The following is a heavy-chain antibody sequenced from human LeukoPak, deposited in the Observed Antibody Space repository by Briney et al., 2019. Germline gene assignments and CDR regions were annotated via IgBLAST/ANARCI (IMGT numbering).Heavy chain of an antibody. J-gene: IGHJ5*02. CDR1: GFTFSSYG. Sequence: PGGSLRLSCAASGFTFSSYGMSCVRQAPGGGLEWVSSISSSGVSTYYTDSVKGRFTISRDNSENTLYLQMNSLRAEDTAIYYCAPTSTLTTGRWFDPWGPGTLVTVSS. V-gene: IGHV3-23*01. D-gene: IGHD4-17*01. CDR3: APTSTLTTGRWFDP. CDR2: ISSSGVST.